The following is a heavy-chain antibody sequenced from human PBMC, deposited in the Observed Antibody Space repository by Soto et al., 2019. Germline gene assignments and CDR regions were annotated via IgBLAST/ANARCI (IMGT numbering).Heavy chain of an antibody. CDR3: ARKGGGATLGAINF. D-gene: IGHD5-12*01. Sequence: QVQLQQWGAGLVKPSETLSLTCAVHGGFFSTNCWMWIRQPPGKGLEWIGEIDNRGRTNYHPSLKGRGTGALDTAKRQVSLKPTSVTAADTAVYYWARKGGGATLGAINFWGQGTLVTVSS. CDR2: IDNRGRT. CDR1: GGFFSTNC. V-gene: IGHV4-34*01. J-gene: IGHJ4*02.